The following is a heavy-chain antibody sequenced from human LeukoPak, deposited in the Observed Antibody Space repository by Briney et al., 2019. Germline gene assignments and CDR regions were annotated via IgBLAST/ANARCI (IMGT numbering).Heavy chain of an antibody. J-gene: IGHJ4*02. CDR1: GGSLSSGGYY. CDR3: ARRAEVATIYNFDY. Sequence: SQTLSLTCTVSGGSLSSGGYYWSWIRQHPGKGLEWIGYIFYTGSTYYNPSLKSRVTISVDTSKNKFSLKLSSVTAADTAVYYCARRAEVATIYNFDYWGQGTLVTVSS. CDR2: IFYTGST. D-gene: IGHD5-24*01. V-gene: IGHV4-31*03.